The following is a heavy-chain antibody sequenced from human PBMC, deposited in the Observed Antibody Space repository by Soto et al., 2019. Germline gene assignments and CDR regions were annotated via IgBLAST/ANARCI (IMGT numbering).Heavy chain of an antibody. CDR1: GYTFTSYY. D-gene: IGHD2-2*02. CDR3: AREEGGYCSSTSCYSPRYYYYYGMDV. J-gene: IGHJ6*02. CDR2: INPSGGST. V-gene: IGHV1-46*01. Sequence: ASVKVSCKASGYTFTSYYMHWVRQAPGQGLEWMGIINPSGGSTSYAQKFQGRVTMTRDTSTSTVYMELSSLRSEDTAVYYCAREEGGYCSSTSCYSPRYYYYYGMDVWGQGTTVTVSS.